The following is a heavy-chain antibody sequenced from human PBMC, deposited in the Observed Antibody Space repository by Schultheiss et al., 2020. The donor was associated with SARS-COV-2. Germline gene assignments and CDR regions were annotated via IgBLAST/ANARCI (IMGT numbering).Heavy chain of an antibody. V-gene: IGHV4-59*12. D-gene: IGHD3-9*01. CDR2: IYYSGST. CDR3: ARGFGDWRYFDWLGNWFDP. J-gene: IGHJ5*02. Sequence: SETLSLTCTVSGGSITSYYWSWIRQPPGKGLEWIGYIYYSGSTNYNPSLKSRVTISVDTSKNQFSLKLSSVTAADTAVYYCARGFGDWRYFDWLGNWFDPWGQGTLVTVSS. CDR1: GGSITSYY.